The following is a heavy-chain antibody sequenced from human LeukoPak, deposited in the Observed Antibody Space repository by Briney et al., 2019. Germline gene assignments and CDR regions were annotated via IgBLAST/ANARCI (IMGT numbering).Heavy chain of an antibody. CDR2: IHNSGTT. D-gene: IGHD3-10*01. Sequence: PSETLSLTCAVSGGPFSGYFWNWIRKSSAQGLELIGEIHNSGTTNYNPSLNSRVTISEDTSKIQFYLNLSSVTAADTAVYYCARRYYYDLGSFPFDFWGQGTLVSVSS. CDR3: ARRYYYDLGSFPFDF. V-gene: IGHV4-34*01. J-gene: IGHJ4*02. CDR1: GGPFSGYF.